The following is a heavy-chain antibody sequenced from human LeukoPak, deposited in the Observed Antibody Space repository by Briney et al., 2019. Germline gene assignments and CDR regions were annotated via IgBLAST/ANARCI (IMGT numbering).Heavy chain of an antibody. V-gene: IGHV3-23*01. CDR2: ISGSTAGT. J-gene: IGHJ4*02. Sequence: GGSLRLSCAASGFTFSSYAMNWVRQAPGKGLEWVSAISGSTAGTRYADSVKGRFTISRDNSKNTLYLQMNSLRAEDTAVYHCAKGRWLQNYFDYWGQGTLVTVSS. D-gene: IGHD5-24*01. CDR3: AKGRWLQNYFDY. CDR1: GFTFSSYA.